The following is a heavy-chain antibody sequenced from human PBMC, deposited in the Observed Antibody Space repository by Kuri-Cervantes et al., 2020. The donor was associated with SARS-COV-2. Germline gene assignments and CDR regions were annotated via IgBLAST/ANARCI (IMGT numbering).Heavy chain of an antibody. D-gene: IGHD3-22*01. CDR2: INSDGSST. CDR1: GFTFSSYW. Sequence: GESLKISCAASGFTFSSYWMHWVRQAPGKGLVWVSRINSDGSSTSYADSVKGRFTISRDNAKNSLYLQMNSLRAEDTAVYYCARDSGYYYDSSGYSNLDYWGQGTLVTVSS. V-gene: IGHV3-74*01. J-gene: IGHJ4*02. CDR3: ARDSGYYYDSSGYSNLDY.